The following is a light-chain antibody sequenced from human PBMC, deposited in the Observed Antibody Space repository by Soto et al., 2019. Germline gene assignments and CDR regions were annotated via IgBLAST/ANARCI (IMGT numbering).Light chain of an antibody. V-gene: IGKV3-11*01. CDR2: DAS. J-gene: IGKJ2*01. CDR3: QQYNNRPPDT. Sequence: EVVLTQSPASLSLSPGDRATLSCRADQSVSDYLAWYQQKPGQPPRLLFFDASSRATGVPHRFSAGGSGTDFTLIISSLQPEDFAVYYCQQYNNRPPDTFGQGTKLEIK. CDR1: QSVSDY.